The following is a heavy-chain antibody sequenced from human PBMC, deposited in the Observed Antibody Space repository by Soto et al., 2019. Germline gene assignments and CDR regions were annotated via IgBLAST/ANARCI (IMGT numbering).Heavy chain of an antibody. J-gene: IGHJ6*03. CDR1: GGSISSGGYY. CDR2: IYYSGST. D-gene: IGHD3-10*01. Sequence: PSETLSLTCTVSGGSISSGGYYWSWIRQHPGKGLEWIGYIYYSGSTYYNPSLKSRVTISVDTSKNQFSLKLSSVTAADTAVYYCARVSRYYYGSGSYKEGYYYYMDFWGKGTTVTVSS. CDR3: ARVSRYYYGSGSYKEGYYYYMDF. V-gene: IGHV4-31*03.